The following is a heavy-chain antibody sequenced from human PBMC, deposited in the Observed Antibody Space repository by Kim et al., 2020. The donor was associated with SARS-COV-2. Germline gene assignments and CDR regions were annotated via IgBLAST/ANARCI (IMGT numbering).Heavy chain of an antibody. D-gene: IGHD2-2*01. CDR1: GYTFTSYY. V-gene: IGHV1-46*01. Sequence: ASVKVSCKASGYTFTSYYMHWVRQAPGQGLEWMGIINPSGGSTSYAQKFQGRVTMTRDTSTSTVYMELSSLRSEDTAVYYCARDPTEIYCSSTSCYCGGGSCGMDVWGQGTTVTVSS. J-gene: IGHJ6*02. CDR2: INPSGGST. CDR3: ARDPTEIYCSSTSCYCGGGSCGMDV.